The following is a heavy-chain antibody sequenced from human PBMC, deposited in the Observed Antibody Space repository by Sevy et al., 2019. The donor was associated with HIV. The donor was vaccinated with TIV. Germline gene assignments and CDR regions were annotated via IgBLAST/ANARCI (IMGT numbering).Heavy chain of an antibody. Sequence: GGSLRLSCAASGFTFSSYWMHWVRQAPGKGLVWVSHINTDGSSTSYADSVKGRFTISRDNAKNTLYLQMNSRRAEDTAVYYCAKKGGYGSGSYYWYFDLWGRGTLVTVSS. CDR2: INTDGSST. J-gene: IGHJ2*01. CDR3: AKKGGYGSGSYYWYFDL. D-gene: IGHD3-10*01. V-gene: IGHV3-74*01. CDR1: GFTFSSYW.